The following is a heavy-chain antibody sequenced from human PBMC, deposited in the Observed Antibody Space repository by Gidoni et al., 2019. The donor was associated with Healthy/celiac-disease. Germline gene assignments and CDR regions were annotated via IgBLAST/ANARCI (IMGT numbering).Heavy chain of an antibody. J-gene: IGHJ4*02. V-gene: IGHV4-4*02. CDR2: IYHSGST. CDR3: ARDPGGDSSTFFDY. D-gene: IGHD6-13*01. CDR1: GGSISSSNW. Sequence: QVQLQESGPGLVKHSGTLSLTCAVAGGSISSSNWWSWVSQPPGKGLEWIGEIYHSGSTNYNPSLKSRVTISVDKSKNQFSLKLSSVTAADTAVYYCARDPGGDSSTFFDYWGQGTLVTVSS.